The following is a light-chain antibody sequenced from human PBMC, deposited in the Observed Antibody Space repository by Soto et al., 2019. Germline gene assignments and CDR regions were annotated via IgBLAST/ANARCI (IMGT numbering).Light chain of an antibody. CDR1: SSGIGAYEY. V-gene: IGLV2-14*03. Sequence: QSALTQPDSVSGCARQSIAISCTRTSSGIGAYEYVSWYQQHPGKPPKLMIYNINNRPSGVSYRFSGSKSGNTASLTISRLQTDDEADYYCLSHTTSRTYVFGPGTKVTVL. CDR2: NIN. CDR3: LSHTTSRTYV. J-gene: IGLJ1*01.